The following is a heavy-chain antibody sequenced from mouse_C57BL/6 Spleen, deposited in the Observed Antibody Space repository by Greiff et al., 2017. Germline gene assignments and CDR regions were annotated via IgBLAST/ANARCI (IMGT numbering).Heavy chain of an antibody. CDR1: GYSITSGYY. CDR3: AREGGSSSYWYFDV. D-gene: IGHD1-1*01. Sequence: EVKLEESGPGLVKPSQSLSLTCSVTGYSITSGYYWNWIRQFPGNKLEWMGYISYDGSNNYNPSLKNRISITRDTSKNQFFLKLNSVTTEDTATYYCAREGGSSSYWYFDVWGTGTTVTVSS. V-gene: IGHV3-6*01. CDR2: ISYDGSN. J-gene: IGHJ1*03.